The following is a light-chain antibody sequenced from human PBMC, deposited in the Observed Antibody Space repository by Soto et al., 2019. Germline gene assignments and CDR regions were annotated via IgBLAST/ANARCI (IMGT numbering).Light chain of an antibody. V-gene: IGKV1-27*01. CDR3: QEYNSYWT. CDR2: AAS. J-gene: IGKJ1*01. CDR1: QGISNY. Sequence: DIQMTQSQSSLSASVGYRVTITCRASQGISNYLAWYQQKPGKVPKILIYAASTLQSGVPSRFSGSGSGTDFTLTISSLQPDDFGTYYCQEYNSYWTFGQGTKVDIK.